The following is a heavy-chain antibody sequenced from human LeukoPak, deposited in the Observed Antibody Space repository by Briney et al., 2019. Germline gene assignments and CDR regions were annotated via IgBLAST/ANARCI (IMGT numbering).Heavy chain of an antibody. CDR2: ISAYNGNT. J-gene: IGHJ5*02. V-gene: IGHV1-18*01. D-gene: IGHD3-10*01. Sequence: ASVKLSCKASGYTFTSYGISWVRQAPAQGLEWMGWISAYNGNTNYAQKLQGRVTMTTGTSTSTAYVELRRLRSDDTAVYYCAIVVRGASLWFDPWGQGTLVTVSS. CDR1: GYTFTSYG. CDR3: AIVVRGASLWFDP.